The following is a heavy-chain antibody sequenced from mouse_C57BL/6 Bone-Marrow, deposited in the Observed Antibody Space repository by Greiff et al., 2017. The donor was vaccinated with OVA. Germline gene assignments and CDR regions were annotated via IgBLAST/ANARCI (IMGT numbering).Heavy chain of an antibody. D-gene: IGHD2-4*01. V-gene: IGHV14-3*01. CDR1: GFNIKNTY. CDR2: IDPANGNT. J-gene: IGHJ4*01. CDR3: ARGYYDYDDGYYAMDY. Sequence: VQLQQSVAELVRPGASVKLSCTASGFNIKNTYMHWVKQRPEQGLEWIGRIDPANGNTKYAPKFQGKATITVDTSSNTAYLQLSSLTSEDTAIDYCARGYYDYDDGYYAMDYWGQGTSVTVSS.